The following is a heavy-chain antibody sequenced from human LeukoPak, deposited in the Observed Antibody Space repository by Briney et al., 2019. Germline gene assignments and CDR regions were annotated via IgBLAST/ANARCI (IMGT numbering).Heavy chain of an antibody. CDR3: ARVWRYYDSSGYFYFDY. D-gene: IGHD3-22*01. J-gene: IGHJ4*02. Sequence: PSQTLSLTCTVSGGSISSGSYYWGWIRQPPGKGLEWIGSIYYSGSTYYNPSLKSRVTISVDTSKNQFSLKLSSVTAADTAVYYCARVWRYYDSSGYFYFDYWGQGTLVTVSS. CDR2: IYYSGST. V-gene: IGHV4-39*07. CDR1: GGSISSGSYY.